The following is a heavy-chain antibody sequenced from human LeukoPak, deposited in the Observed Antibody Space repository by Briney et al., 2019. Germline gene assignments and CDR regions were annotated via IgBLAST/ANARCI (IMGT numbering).Heavy chain of an antibody. Sequence: SVKVSCKTSGGTFRSHIFSWVRQAPGQGLEWMGRITPVINSAKYAQKFRDRLTITADTSTGTAYMELSSLTPDDSALYYCTRVDLRGSQYNWFDPWGQGTLVIVSS. J-gene: IGHJ5*02. CDR3: TRVDLRGSQYNWFDP. V-gene: IGHV1-69*08. CDR2: ITPVINSA. CDR1: GGTFRSHI. D-gene: IGHD3-16*01.